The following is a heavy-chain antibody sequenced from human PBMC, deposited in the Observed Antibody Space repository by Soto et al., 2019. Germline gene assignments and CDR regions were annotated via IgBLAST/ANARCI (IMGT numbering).Heavy chain of an antibody. CDR3: ARVPDR. CDR2: IYHSGST. CDR1: GGSISSGGYS. J-gene: IGHJ5*02. V-gene: IGHV4-30-2*01. D-gene: IGHD2-2*01. Sequence: SETLSLTCAVSGGSISSGGYSWSWIRQPPGKGLEWIGYIYHSGSTYYNPSLRSRVTISVDRSKNQFSLKLSSVTAADTAVYYCARVPDRWGQATLVTVSS.